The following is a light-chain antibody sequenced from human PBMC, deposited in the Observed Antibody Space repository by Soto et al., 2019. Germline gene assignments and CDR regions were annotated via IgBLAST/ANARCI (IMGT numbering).Light chain of an antibody. V-gene: IGKV1-39*01. J-gene: IGKJ4*01. Sequence: DIQMTQSPSSLSASVGDIVTITCRASQSISSYLNWYQQKPGKAPKLLIYAASSLQSGVPSRFSGSGSGTDFTLTISSLQPEDFATYYGQQSYSTPLTFGGGTKVEIK. CDR3: QQSYSTPLT. CDR1: QSISSY. CDR2: AAS.